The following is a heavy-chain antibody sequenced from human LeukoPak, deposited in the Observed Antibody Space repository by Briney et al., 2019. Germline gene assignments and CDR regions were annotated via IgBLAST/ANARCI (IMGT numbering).Heavy chain of an antibody. J-gene: IGHJ4*02. Sequence: GASVKVSCKASGYTFTGYYMHWVRQAPGQGLEWMGWINPNSGGTNYAQKFQGRVTMTRDTSISTAYMELSRLRSDDAAVYYCARDLLGVQPERQGALGNDYWGQGTLVTVSS. CDR2: INPNSGGT. CDR1: GYTFTGYY. V-gene: IGHV1-2*02. D-gene: IGHD1-1*01. CDR3: ARDLLGVQPERQGALGNDY.